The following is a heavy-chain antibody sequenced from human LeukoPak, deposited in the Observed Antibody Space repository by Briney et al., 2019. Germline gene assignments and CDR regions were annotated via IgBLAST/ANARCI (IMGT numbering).Heavy chain of an antibody. J-gene: IGHJ3*02. CDR2: IHSSGSP. CDR1: GGSVSSYY. CDR3: ARILPPDAFDI. Sequence: PSETLSLTCTVSGGSVSSYYWSWVRQPPGKGLEWIGYIHSSGSPNYNPSLKSRVTISADTSNNQFSLKLSSVTAADTAVYYCARILPPDAFDIWGQGTMVTVSS. V-gene: IGHV4-59*08.